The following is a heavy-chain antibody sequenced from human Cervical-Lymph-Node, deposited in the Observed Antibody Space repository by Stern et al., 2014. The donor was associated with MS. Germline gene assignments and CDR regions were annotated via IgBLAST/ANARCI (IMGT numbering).Heavy chain of an antibody. Sequence: VQLVQSGAEVKKPGESLKIACKGSGYSFSSYWIAWVRQMPGKGLEWMGMLFPSDSETRDSPSFEGQVTISVDKSTSTAYLHWSSLKASDTARYYCGREVAMTAGLLGFWGQGTQVIVS. J-gene: IGHJ4*02. CDR1: GYSFSSYW. D-gene: IGHD3-22*01. V-gene: IGHV5-51*01. CDR3: GREVAMTAGLLGF. CDR2: LFPSDSET.